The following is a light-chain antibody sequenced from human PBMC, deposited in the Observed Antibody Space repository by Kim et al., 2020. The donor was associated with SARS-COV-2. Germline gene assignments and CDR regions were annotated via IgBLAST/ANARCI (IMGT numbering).Light chain of an antibody. CDR3: QQYNNWPLT. CDR1: ETLDRN. CDR2: GAS. V-gene: IGKV3-15*01. J-gene: IGKJ4*01. Sequence: VSPGEGVTLSCRASETLDRNLAWYQQKPGQSPRLLSYGASTRAAGVPARYTGSGSGTEFTLTISGLQSEDFAVYHCQQYNNWPLTFGGGTKVDIK.